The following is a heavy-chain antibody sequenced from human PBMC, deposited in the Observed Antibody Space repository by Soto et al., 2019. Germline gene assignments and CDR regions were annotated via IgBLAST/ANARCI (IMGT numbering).Heavy chain of an antibody. CDR1: GGSFSGYY. CDR2: INHSGST. D-gene: IGHD3-10*01. Sequence: ASETLSLTCAVYGGSFSGYYWSWIRQPPGKGLEWIGEINHSGSTNYNPSLKSRVTISVDTSKNQFSLKLSSVTAADTAVYYCARPRRVTMVRGVTHNWFDPWGQGTLVTVSS. J-gene: IGHJ5*02. CDR3: ARPRRVTMVRGVTHNWFDP. V-gene: IGHV4-34*01.